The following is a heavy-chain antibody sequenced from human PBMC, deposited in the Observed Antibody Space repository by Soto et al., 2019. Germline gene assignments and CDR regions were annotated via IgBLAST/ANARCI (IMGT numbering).Heavy chain of an antibody. J-gene: IGHJ5*02. Sequence: SQTLSLTCTVSGGSISSRDYYWSWIRQPPGKGLEWIGYIYYSGSTYYNPSLKSRVTISVDTSKNQFSLKLSSVTAADTAVYYCARERPDGSRLDPWGQGTLVTVSS. CDR3: ARERPDGSRLDP. V-gene: IGHV4-30-4*08. CDR1: GGSISSRDYY. CDR2: IYYSGST. D-gene: IGHD6-13*01.